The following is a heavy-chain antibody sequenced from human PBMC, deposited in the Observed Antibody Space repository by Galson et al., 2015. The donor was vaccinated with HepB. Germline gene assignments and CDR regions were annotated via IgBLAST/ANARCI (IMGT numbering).Heavy chain of an antibody. V-gene: IGHV3-48*02. CDR3: TRPGNWGPDEY. Sequence: SLRLSCAASGFTFSSYSMNWVRQAPGKGLEWISHISSGSGTIYYADSVKGRFTISRDNAKNSLYLHMNSLRDEDTAVYYCTRPGNWGPDEYWGPGTLVTVSS. J-gene: IGHJ4*02. CDR1: GFTFSSYS. CDR2: ISSGSGTI. D-gene: IGHD7-27*01.